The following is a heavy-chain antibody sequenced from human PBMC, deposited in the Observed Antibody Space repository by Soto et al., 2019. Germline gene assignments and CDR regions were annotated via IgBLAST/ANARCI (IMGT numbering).Heavy chain of an antibody. J-gene: IGHJ6*02. D-gene: IGHD1-26*01. CDR1: GFTFSDFH. V-gene: IGHV3-11*01. Sequence: QVQLVESGGGLVKPGGSLRLSCAASGFTFSDFHMTWIRQAPGKGLEWISYIYRGGTNVYYADSVKGRFTISRDNAKNSLYLHMNSLRVEDTAVYYCAKRIVGNTGHAMDVWGQGTTVIVSS. CDR3: AKRIVGNTGHAMDV. CDR2: IYRGGTNV.